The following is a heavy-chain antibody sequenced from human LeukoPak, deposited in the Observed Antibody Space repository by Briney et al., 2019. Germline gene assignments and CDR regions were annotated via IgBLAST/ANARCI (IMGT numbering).Heavy chain of an antibody. CDR2: VFAGGSAA. V-gene: IGHV3-23*01. J-gene: IGHJ5*02. CDR1: GFSFNKIA. Sequence: GGSLRLSCEGSGFSFNKIAMAGVGQPPGRGREGLEGVFAGGSAANSPDSVKGRFTIYRDNSKNIMYLQMNRLRGDDTALYYCVKDLTYNDGKWEFHAWGQGTLVTVAS. D-gene: IGHD3-10*01. CDR3: VKDLTYNDGKWEFHA.